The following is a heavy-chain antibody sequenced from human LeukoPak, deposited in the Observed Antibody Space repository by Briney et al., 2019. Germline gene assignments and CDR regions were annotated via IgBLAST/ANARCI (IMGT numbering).Heavy chain of an antibody. CDR2: MVPSSGVS. Sequence: ASVKVSCKASGYTLTAYYVHGVRQAPGQGLEWMGYMVPSSGVSHYSQKFQDRVTMTRDTSTSTAYLELSGLTSDDTAVYYCSTEDKYCTSTTCGDFWGQGTLVTVSS. CDR3: STEDKYCTSTTCGDF. J-gene: IGHJ4*02. D-gene: IGHD2-2*01. CDR1: GYTLTAYY. V-gene: IGHV1-2*02.